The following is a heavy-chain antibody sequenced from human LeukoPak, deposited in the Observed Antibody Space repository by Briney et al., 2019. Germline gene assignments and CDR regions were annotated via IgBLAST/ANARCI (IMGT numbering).Heavy chain of an antibody. D-gene: IGHD2-21*01. J-gene: IGHJ6*03. CDR2: ISYDGSNK. Sequence: QPGRSLRLSCAASGFTFRSYAMHWVRQAPGKGLEWVAVISYDGSNKYYADSVKGRFTISRDNSKNTLYLQMNSLRAEDTAVYYCARDSPPCGGDCPPDYYYYYMDVWGKGTTVTVSS. V-gene: IGHV3-30-3*01. CDR3: ARDSPPCGGDCPPDYYYYYMDV. CDR1: GFTFRSYA.